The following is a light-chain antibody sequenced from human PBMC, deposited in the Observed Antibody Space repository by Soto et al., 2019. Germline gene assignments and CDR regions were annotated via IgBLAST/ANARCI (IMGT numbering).Light chain of an antibody. CDR1: QDVGSK. J-gene: IGKJ1*01. CDR2: GAT. CDR3: QQCNDSPPWT. Sequence: EIVMTQSPATLSVSPGERATLSCRASQDVGSKSAWYQQKPGQAPRLLIYGATTRATGIPARFSGSGSGTQFTLTISSLQSEDFAVYYCQQCNDSPPWTFGQGTKVEI. V-gene: IGKV3-15*01.